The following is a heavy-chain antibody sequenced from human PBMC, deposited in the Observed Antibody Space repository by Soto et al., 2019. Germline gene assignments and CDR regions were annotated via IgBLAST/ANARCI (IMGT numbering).Heavy chain of an antibody. Sequence: GGSLRLSCAASGFTFSSYSMNWVRQAPGKGLEWVSSISSSSSYIYYADSVKGRFTISRDNAKNSLYLQMNSLRAEDTAVYYCARDIYDILTGSQQVEYYYYGMDVWGQGTTVTVSS. V-gene: IGHV3-21*01. J-gene: IGHJ6*02. CDR1: GFTFSSYS. D-gene: IGHD3-9*01. CDR2: ISSSSSYI. CDR3: ARDIYDILTGSQQVEYYYYGMDV.